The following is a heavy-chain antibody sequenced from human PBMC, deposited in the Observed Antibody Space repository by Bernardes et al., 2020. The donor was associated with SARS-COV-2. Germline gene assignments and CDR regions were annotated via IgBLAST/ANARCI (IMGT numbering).Heavy chain of an antibody. D-gene: IGHD6-13*01. J-gene: IGHJ4*02. V-gene: IGHV3-30-3*01. CDR3: AKDGTSSWY. Sequence: GGSLRLSCAASGCTFSSYAMHWVRQAPGKGLEWVAVISYDGSNKYYADPVKGRFTISRDNSKNTPYLQMNSLRAEDTAVYYCAKDGTSSWYWGQGTLVTVSS. CDR2: ISYDGSNK. CDR1: GCTFSSYA.